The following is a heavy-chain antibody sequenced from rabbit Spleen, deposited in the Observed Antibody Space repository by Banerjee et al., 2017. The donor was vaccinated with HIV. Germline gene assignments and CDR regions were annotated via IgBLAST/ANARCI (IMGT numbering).Heavy chain of an antibody. J-gene: IGHJ4*01. V-gene: IGHV1S40*01. D-gene: IGHD5-1*01. Sequence: QSLEESGGGLVQPEGSLALTCKASGFSFSSSYYMCWVRQAPGKGLELIACTYTTDSAYTYHASWAKGRFTISKTSSTTVTLQMTSLTAADTATYFCARDLVTVIGWNFNLWGPGTLVTVS. CDR3: ARDLVTVIGWNFNL. CDR1: GFSFSSSYY. CDR2: TYTTDSAYT.